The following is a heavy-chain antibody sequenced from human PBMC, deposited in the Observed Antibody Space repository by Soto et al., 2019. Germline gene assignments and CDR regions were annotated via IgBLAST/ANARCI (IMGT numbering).Heavy chain of an antibody. CDR3: VKSRGGNNFDFFD. D-gene: IGHD5-12*01. CDR2: VRGNGDPP. CDR1: GFTFSSYA. V-gene: IGHV3-64D*06. J-gene: IGHJ4*02. Sequence: GGSLRLSCSASGFTFSSYAMHWVRQAPGKGLEYVSGVRGNGDPPFYADSVKGRFTTSRDNSKNTLYLQMSSLSADDTAVYYCVKSRGGNNFDFFDWGQGALVTVSS.